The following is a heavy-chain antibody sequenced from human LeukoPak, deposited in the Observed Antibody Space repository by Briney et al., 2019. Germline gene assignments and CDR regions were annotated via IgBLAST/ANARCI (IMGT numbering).Heavy chain of an antibody. V-gene: IGHV3-66*04. D-gene: IGHD3-10*01. J-gene: IGHJ3*02. CDR1: GFTVSSNY. CDR3: ARRFTMVRGVIIDDFAFDI. Sequence: GGSLRLSCAASGFTVSSNYMSWVRQAPGEGLEWVSVIYSGGSTYYADSVKGRFTISRDNSKNTLYLQMNSLRAEDTAVYYCARRFTMVRGVIIDDFAFDIWGQGTMVTVSS. CDR2: IYSGGST.